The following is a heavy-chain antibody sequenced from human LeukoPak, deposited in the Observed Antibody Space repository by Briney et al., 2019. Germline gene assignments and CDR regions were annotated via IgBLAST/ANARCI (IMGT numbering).Heavy chain of an antibody. CDR3: ARWERKSLRVFDY. D-gene: IGHD1-26*01. J-gene: IGHJ4*02. CDR1: GGSISSSSYY. V-gene: IGHV4-39*07. Sequence: PSETLSLTCTVSGGSISSSSYYWGWIRQPPGKGLEWIGSIYYSGSTYYNSSLKSRVTISVDTSKNQFSLKLSSVTAADTAVYYCARWERKSLRVFDYWGQGTLVTVSS. CDR2: IYYSGST.